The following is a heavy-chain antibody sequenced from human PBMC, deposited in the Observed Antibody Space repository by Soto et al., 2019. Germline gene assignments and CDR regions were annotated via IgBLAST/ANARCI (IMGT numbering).Heavy chain of an antibody. V-gene: IGHV1-18*01. J-gene: IGHJ4*02. Sequence: QVQLLQSGAEVKKPGASVKVSWKASGYTYTNYGVTWVRQVPGQGLEWMGWISPYNGDTNYAQKVQDRITMTTDTSTSTAFMELRSLISDDTAIYYCARGGGSGPLGIDYWGQGTLVSVSS. CDR3: ARGGGSGPLGIDY. CDR1: GYTYTNYG. CDR2: ISPYNGDT. D-gene: IGHD3-10*01.